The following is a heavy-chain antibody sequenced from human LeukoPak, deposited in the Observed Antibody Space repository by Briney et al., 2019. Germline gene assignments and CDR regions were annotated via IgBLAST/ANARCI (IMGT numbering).Heavy chain of an antibody. D-gene: IGHD3-10*01. CDR1: GFSFTSYW. CDR2: INLDGSGT. J-gene: IGHJ4*02. Sequence: GGSLRLSCAASGFSFTSYWMHWVRHAPGKGLVWVSCINLDGSGTTYADSVKGRFTISRDNAKNTLFLQMNSLRAEDTAVYYCSRAYDSGTYSSFDSWGQGTLVTVTS. CDR3: SRAYDSGTYSSFDS. V-gene: IGHV3-74*01.